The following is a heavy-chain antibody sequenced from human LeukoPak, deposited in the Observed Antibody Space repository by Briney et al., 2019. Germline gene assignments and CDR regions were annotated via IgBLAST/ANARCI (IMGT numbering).Heavy chain of an antibody. D-gene: IGHD5-12*01. CDR3: AKDRGYTGFDSGGIEF. J-gene: IGHJ4*02. CDR1: GITFRNYA. Sequence: GGPLRLSCAASGITFRNYAMNWVRQSPGKGLEWVASISYGDGTAFYAGSVKGRFIVSRDNSRSTLYLQMASLRAEDTVIYCGAKDRGYTGFDSGGIEFWGQGTLVTVSS. CDR2: ISYGDGTA. V-gene: IGHV3-23*01.